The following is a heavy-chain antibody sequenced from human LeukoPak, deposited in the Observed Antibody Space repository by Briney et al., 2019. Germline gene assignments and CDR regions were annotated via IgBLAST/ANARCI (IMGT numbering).Heavy chain of an antibody. D-gene: IGHD3-3*01. Sequence: SETLSLTCTVSGGSISSHYWSWIRQPPGKGLEWIGYIYYSGSTNYNPSLKSRVTISVDTSKNQFSLKLSSVTAADTAVYYCAGQDFWSGYYTPFDYWGQGTLVTVSS. V-gene: IGHV4-59*11. J-gene: IGHJ4*02. CDR2: IYYSGST. CDR1: GGSISSHY. CDR3: AGQDFWSGYYTPFDY.